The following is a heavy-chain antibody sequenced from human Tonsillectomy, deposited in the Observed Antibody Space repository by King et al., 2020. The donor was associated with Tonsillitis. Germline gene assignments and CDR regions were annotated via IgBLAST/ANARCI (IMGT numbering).Heavy chain of an antibody. Sequence: VQLVESGGDLVQPGGSLTLSCAASGFTFNSYSVTWVRQAPGKGLEWVSIISSDGGGIHYADSVKGRFTISRDNSKNTVYLQMNGLRAEDTAVYSCLSDPNWGPSGRWGQGTLVTVSS. D-gene: IGHD7-27*01. CDR1: GFTFNSYS. V-gene: IGHV3-23*04. CDR2: ISSDGGGI. CDR3: LSDPNWGPSGR. J-gene: IGHJ4*02.